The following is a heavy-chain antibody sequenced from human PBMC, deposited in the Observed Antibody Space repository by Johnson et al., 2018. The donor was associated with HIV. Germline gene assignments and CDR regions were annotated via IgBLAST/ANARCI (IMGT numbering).Heavy chain of an antibody. CDR1: GFTFSSYG. CDR2: IYSGGST. Sequence: QVQLVESGGGVVQPGGSLRLSCAASGFTFSSYGMHCVRQAPGKGLEWVSVIYSGGSTYYADSVKGRFTISRDNSKNTLYLQMNSLRAEDTAVYYCTRRSPYDAFDIWGQGTIVTVSS. V-gene: IGHV3-NL1*01. D-gene: IGHD3-3*01. J-gene: IGHJ3*02. CDR3: TRRSPYDAFDI.